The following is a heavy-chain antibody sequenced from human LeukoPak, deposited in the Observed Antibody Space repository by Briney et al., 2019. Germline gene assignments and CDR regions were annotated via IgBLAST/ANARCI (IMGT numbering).Heavy chain of an antibody. CDR1: GFTFSSYS. V-gene: IGHV3-20*04. CDR2: ISWNGGST. CDR3: ARDGRSGWYSDY. D-gene: IGHD6-19*01. Sequence: GGSLRLSCAASGFTFSSYSMNWVRQAPGKGLEWVAGISWNGGSTGYAESVKGRFTISRDTAKNSLYLQMNSLSAEDTALYYCARDGRSGWYSDYWGQGTLVTVSS. J-gene: IGHJ4*02.